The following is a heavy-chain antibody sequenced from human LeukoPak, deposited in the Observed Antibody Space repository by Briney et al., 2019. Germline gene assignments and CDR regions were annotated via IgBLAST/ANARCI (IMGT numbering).Heavy chain of an antibody. V-gene: IGHV3-23*01. CDR3: ARALDYGGKDFDY. Sequence: GGSLRLSCAASGFTFSSYALSWVRQAPGKGLEWVSAISGGSGSTYYADSVKGRFTISRDNSKNTLYLQMNSLRAEDTAVYYCARALDYGGKDFDYWGQGTLVTVSS. D-gene: IGHD4-23*01. J-gene: IGHJ4*02. CDR2: ISGGSGST. CDR1: GFTFSSYA.